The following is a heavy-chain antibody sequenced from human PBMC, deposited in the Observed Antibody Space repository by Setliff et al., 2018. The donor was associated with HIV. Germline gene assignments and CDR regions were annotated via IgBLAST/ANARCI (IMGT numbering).Heavy chain of an antibody. V-gene: IGHV4-39*01. CDR2: IYYTGST. J-gene: IGHJ4*02. D-gene: IGHD3-10*02. CDR1: GASISSSSYY. CDR3: ARHYYVNYYVRKDFDY. Sequence: PSETLSLTCSVSGASISSSSYYWGWIRQPPGKGLEWIGSIYYTGSTYYNPSLKSRVTISVDTSKNQFSLKLSSVTAADTAVYYCARHYYVNYYVRKDFDYWGQGTLVTVSS.